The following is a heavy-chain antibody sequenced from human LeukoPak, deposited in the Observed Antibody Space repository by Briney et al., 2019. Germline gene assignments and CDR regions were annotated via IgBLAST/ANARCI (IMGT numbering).Heavy chain of an antibody. CDR1: GFTFSDYY. CDR3: ARDGPQDYYFDY. CDR2: IGSSGRTI. V-gene: IGHV3-11*04. Sequence: GGSLRLSCAASGFTFSDYYMSWIRQAPGKGLEWVSYIGSSGRTIYYADSVKGRFTISRDNAKNSLYLQMNSLRAEDTAVYYCARDGPQDYYFDYWGQGTLVTVPS. J-gene: IGHJ4*02. D-gene: IGHD3/OR15-3a*01.